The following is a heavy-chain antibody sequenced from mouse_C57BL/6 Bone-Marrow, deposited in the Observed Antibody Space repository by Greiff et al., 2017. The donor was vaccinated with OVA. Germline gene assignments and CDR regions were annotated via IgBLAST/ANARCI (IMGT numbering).Heavy chain of an antibody. D-gene: IGHD1-1*01. V-gene: IGHV6-6*01. Sequence: EVQLVESGGGLVQPGGSMKLSCAASGFTFSDAWMDWVRQSPEKGLEWVAEIRNKANNHATYYAESVKGRFTISRDDSKSSVYLQMNSLRAEDTGIYYCTRLIYSLFLYAMDYWGQGTSVTVSS. CDR3: TRLIYSLFLYAMDY. J-gene: IGHJ4*01. CDR1: GFTFSDAW. CDR2: IRNKANNHAT.